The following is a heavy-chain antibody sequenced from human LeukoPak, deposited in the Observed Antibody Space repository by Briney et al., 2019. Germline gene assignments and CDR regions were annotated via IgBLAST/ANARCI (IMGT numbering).Heavy chain of an antibody. CDR3: ARDRHCFGGSCHYHYYGMDV. Sequence: SETLSLTCTVSGGSVRSGSYYWSWIRQPPGKGLEWIGYIYYSGTTNYNPSLKSRLTISVDTSKNQFSLKLSSVTAADTAVYYCARDRHCFGGSCHYHYYGMDVWGQGTTLTVSS. D-gene: IGHD2-15*01. CDR2: IYYSGTT. V-gene: IGHV4-61*01. J-gene: IGHJ6*02. CDR1: GGSVRSGSYY.